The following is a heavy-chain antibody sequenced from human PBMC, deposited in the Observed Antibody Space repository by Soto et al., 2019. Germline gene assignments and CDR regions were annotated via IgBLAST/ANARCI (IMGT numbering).Heavy chain of an antibody. CDR2: FDPEDGET. CDR1: GYTLTELS. D-gene: IGHD3-10*01. Sequence: XSVKVSCRVSGYTLTELSMHLVRQAPGKGLEWMGGFDPEDGETIYAQKFQGRVTMTEDTSTDTAYMELSSLRSEDTAVYYCANSMVPFWYFDLWGRGTLVTVSS. CDR3: ANSMVPFWYFDL. J-gene: IGHJ2*01. V-gene: IGHV1-24*01.